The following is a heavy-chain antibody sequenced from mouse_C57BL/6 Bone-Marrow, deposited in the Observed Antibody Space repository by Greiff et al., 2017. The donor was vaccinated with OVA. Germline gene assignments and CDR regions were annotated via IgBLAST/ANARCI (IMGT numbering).Heavy chain of an antibody. CDR3: TRSNYEDYAMDY. V-gene: IGHV1-15*01. D-gene: IGHD1-1*01. CDR1: GYTFTDYE. J-gene: IGHJ4*01. CDR2: IDPETGGT. Sequence: QVKLVESGAELVRPGASVTLSCKASGYTFTDYEMHWVKQTPVHGLEWIGAIDPETGGTAYNQKFKGKAILTADKSSSTAYMELRSLTSEDSAVYYCTRSNYEDYAMDYWGQGTSVTVSS.